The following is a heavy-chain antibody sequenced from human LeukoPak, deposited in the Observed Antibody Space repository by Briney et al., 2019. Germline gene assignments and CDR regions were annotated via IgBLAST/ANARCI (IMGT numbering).Heavy chain of an antibody. CDR3: SKDSAGSYYNCCDP. Sequence: GGSLRLSCAASGFTFSSYAMSWVRQAPGKGLEWVSAISGSGGSTYYAASVKGRFTISSANSKNTLYLQMDCLRAPATAVYYCSKDSAGSYYNCCDPWGEGTLVSVSS. CDR2: ISGSGGST. CDR1: GFTFSSYA. V-gene: IGHV3-23*01. D-gene: IGHD1-26*01. J-gene: IGHJ5*02.